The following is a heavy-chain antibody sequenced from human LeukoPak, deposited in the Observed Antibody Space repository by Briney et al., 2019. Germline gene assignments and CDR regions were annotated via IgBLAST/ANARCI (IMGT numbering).Heavy chain of an antibody. D-gene: IGHD3-9*01. J-gene: IGHJ6*02. CDR3: AKSLTPLNYDISNSNGMDV. CDR1: GFTFSSYA. V-gene: IGHV3-33*06. Sequence: GGSLRLSCAASGFTFSSYAMNWVRQAPGKGLEWVAVIWYDGSNENYGDSVKGRFIISRDNSKNILYLEMNSLRAEDTAVYYCAKSLTPLNYDISNSNGMDVWGQGTTVTVSS. CDR2: IWYDGSNE.